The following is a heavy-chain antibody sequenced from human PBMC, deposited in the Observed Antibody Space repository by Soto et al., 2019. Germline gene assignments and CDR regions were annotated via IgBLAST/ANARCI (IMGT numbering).Heavy chain of an antibody. CDR2: ISAYNGNT. CDR3: ARDLVLRYFDWLSRYGMDV. V-gene: IGHV1-18*01. J-gene: IGHJ6*02. CDR1: GYTFTRYG. D-gene: IGHD3-9*01. Sequence: ASVKGSCKASGYTFTRYGISWVRQAPGQGLEWMGWISAYNGNTNYAQKLQGRVTMTTDTSTSTAYMELRSLRSDDTAVYYCARDLVLRYFDWLSRYGMDVWGQGTTVTVSS.